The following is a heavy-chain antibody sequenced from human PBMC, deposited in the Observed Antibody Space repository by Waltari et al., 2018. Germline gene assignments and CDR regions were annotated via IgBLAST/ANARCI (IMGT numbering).Heavy chain of an antibody. CDR3: AREDGFWRSIGYIPDYFDY. D-gene: IGHD3-22*01. Sequence: VQLQESGPGLAKPSETLSLTCTVSGDSSSDYSWSWIRQPPGKGLEWIGNYHYSGNTNYNPSLQRRVRVSGYLSRNQFSLKLSSVTAAYTAVYYCAREDGFWRSIGYIPDYFDYWGRGILVTVSS. J-gene: IGHJ4*02. CDR2: YHYSGNT. V-gene: IGHV4-59*13. CDR1: GDSSSDYS.